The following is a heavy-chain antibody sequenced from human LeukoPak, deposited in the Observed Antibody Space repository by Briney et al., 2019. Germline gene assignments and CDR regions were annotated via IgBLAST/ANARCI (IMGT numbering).Heavy chain of an antibody. CDR2: IIPIFGTA. V-gene: IGHV1-69*06. D-gene: IGHD5-12*01. CDR1: GGTFSSYA. CDR3: ARGGYSGYDYPYYYYYMDV. Sequence: SVKVSCKASGGTFSSYAISWVRQAPGQGLEWMGGIIPIFGTANYAQKFQGRVTITADKSTSTAYMELSSLRSEDTAVYYCARGGYSGYDYPYYYYYMDVWGKGTTVTVSS. J-gene: IGHJ6*03.